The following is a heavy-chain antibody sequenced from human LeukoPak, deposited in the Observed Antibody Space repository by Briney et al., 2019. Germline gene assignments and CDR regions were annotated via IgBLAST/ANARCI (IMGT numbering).Heavy chain of an antibody. J-gene: IGHJ6*04. CDR1: GFPFKSYA. Sequence: GGSLRLSCAASGFPFKSYAMTWVRQAPGKGLEWVSVISGSGDKTYYAEAVKVRFTISRDNSRNTMYLQMNSLRADDSAEYYCAKARTTGFFYYYGLDVWGEGTTVSVFS. V-gene: IGHV3-23*01. CDR2: ISGSGDKT. D-gene: IGHD4-11*01. CDR3: AKARTTGFFYYYGLDV.